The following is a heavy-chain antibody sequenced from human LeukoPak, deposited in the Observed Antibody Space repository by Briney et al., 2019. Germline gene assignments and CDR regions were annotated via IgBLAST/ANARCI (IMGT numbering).Heavy chain of an antibody. J-gene: IGHJ4*02. D-gene: IGHD1-26*01. CDR3: ARGASGATRSAHFDY. V-gene: IGHV1-46*01. CDR1: GYTFTGYY. CDR2: INPSGGST. Sequence: GASVKVSCKASGYTFTGYYMHWVRQAPGQGLEWMGIINPSGGSTSYAQKFQGRVTMTRDTSMSTVYMELSSLRSEDTAVYYCARGASGATRSAHFDYWGQGTLVTVSS.